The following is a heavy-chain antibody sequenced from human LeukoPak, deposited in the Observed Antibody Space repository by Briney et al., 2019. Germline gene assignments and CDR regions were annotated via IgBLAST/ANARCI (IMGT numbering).Heavy chain of an antibody. J-gene: IGHJ6*02. CDR3: ARFYYYGSGSYYGNYGMDV. Sequence: ASVKVSCKASGYTFTGYYMHWVRQAHGQGLEWMGWINPNSGGTNYAQKFQGRVTMTRDTSISTAYMELSRLRSDDTAVYYCARFYYYGSGSYYGNYGMDVWGQGTTVTVSS. CDR2: INPNSGGT. D-gene: IGHD3-10*01. V-gene: IGHV1-2*02. CDR1: GYTFTGYY.